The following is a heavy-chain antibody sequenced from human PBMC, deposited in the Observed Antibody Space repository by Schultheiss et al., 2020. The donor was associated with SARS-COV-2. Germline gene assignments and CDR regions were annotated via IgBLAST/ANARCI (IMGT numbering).Heavy chain of an antibody. CDR3: ASLTVAGINY. CDR2: ISSRSSTI. D-gene: IGHD6-19*01. V-gene: IGHV3-48*02. J-gene: IGHJ4*02. CDR1: GFTFSTYS. Sequence: GGSLRLSCVVSGFTFSTYSMNWVRQAPGKGLEWISYISSRSSTIHYADSVKGRVTISRDNAKNSLYLQMNSLRDEDTAVYYCASLTVAGINYWGQGTLVTVSS.